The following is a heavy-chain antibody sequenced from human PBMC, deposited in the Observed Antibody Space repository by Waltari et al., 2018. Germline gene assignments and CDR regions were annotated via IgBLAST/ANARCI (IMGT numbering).Heavy chain of an antibody. D-gene: IGHD3-9*01. CDR2: ISGPGIKT. CDR1: GFPVSEYA. CDR3: VKSNGDSGYHIHTYGMDV. J-gene: IGHJ6*02. Sequence: EVQLLESGGGWVQPGGFLSLSCSGSGFPVSEYALRLVRQGPGTSLEWCSGISGPGIKTFYADAVKGRFTISKDNSKGTLYLQMNSLTAEDSALYYCVKSNGDSGYHIHTYGMDVWGQGTTVTVSS. V-gene: IGHV3-23*01.